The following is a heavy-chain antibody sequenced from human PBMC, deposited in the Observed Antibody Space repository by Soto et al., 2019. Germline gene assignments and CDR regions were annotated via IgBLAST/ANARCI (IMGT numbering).Heavy chain of an antibody. CDR1: GGSISSSSYY. CDR2: IYYSGST. J-gene: IGHJ4*02. D-gene: IGHD1-1*01. V-gene: IGHV4-39*01. Sequence: QLQLQESGPGLVKPSETLSLTCTVSGGSISSSSYYWGWIRQPPGKGLEWIGSIYYSGSTYYNPSLKIQVHISGDTSKIHFSLMLSSVTAADTSVYYCARLARTSYKFDYWCQGTLVTVSS. CDR3: ARLARTSYKFDY.